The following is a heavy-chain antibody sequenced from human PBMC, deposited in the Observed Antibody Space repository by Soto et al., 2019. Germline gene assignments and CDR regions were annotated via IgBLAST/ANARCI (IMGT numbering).Heavy chain of an antibody. V-gene: IGHV1-8*01. CDR3: ARRDRAYYYYYYMDV. Sequence: ASVKVSWKTAGYTNTRYDINWVRQATGQGLEWMGWMNPNSGNTGYAQKFQGRVTMTRNTSISTAYMELSSLRSEDTAVYYCARRDRAYYYYYYMDVWGKGTTVTVSS. CDR2: MNPNSGNT. CDR1: GYTNTRYD. J-gene: IGHJ6*03.